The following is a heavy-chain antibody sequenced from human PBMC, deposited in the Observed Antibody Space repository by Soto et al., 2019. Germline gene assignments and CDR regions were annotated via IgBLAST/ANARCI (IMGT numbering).Heavy chain of an antibody. CDR3: ASEDGYAPLNRNLGFDY. J-gene: IGHJ4*02. Sequence: QVQLVESGGGVVQPGRSLRLSCAASGFTFSSYAMHWVRQAPGKGLEWVAVISYDGSNKYYADSVKGRFTISRDNSKNTLYLQMNSLRAEDTAVYYCASEDGYAPLNRNLGFDYWGQGTLVTVSS. CDR2: ISYDGSNK. CDR1: GFTFSSYA. D-gene: IGHD2-8*01. V-gene: IGHV3-30-3*01.